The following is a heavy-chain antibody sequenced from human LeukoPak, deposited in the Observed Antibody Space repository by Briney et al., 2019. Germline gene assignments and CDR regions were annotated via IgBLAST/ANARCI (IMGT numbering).Heavy chain of an antibody. V-gene: IGHV3-23*01. J-gene: IGHJ4*02. D-gene: IGHD4-11*01. CDR2: ISASGDGS. Sequence: PGGSLRLSCAASGFTFSSYAINWVRQAPGKGLEWVSSISASGDGSYYALSVKGRFTHSRDNSKNTLFLQMNSLRAEDTAIYYCAKATDDYSRRGIDYWGQGTLVTVSS. CDR1: GFTFSSYA. CDR3: AKATDDYSRRGIDY.